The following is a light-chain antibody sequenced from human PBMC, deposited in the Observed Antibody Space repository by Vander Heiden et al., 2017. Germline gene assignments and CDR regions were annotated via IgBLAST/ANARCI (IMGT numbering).Light chain of an antibody. Sequence: DIVMTQSPDSLAVSLGERATINCKSSQSVLYSSNNKNYLAWYQQKPGQPPKLLIYWASTRESGVPDRFSGSGSGTYFTLTISSLQAEDVAVYSCQQDDSIPQTFGQGTKVEIK. CDR2: WAS. CDR3: QQDDSIPQT. CDR1: QSVLYSSNNKNY. V-gene: IGKV4-1*01. J-gene: IGKJ1*01.